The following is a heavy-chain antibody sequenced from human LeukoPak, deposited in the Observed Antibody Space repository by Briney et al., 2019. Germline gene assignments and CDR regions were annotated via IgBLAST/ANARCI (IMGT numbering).Heavy chain of an antibody. CDR2: IYHSGST. CDR1: GGSISSGGYY. Sequence: PSQTLSLTCTVSGGSISSGGYYWSWIRQPPGKGLEWIGYIYHSGSTNYNPSLKSRVTISVDTSKNQFSLKLSSVTAADTAVYYCARALRSPRVVWFDPWGQGTLVTVSS. J-gene: IGHJ5*02. D-gene: IGHD3-3*01. CDR3: ARALRSPRVVWFDP. V-gene: IGHV4-30-2*01.